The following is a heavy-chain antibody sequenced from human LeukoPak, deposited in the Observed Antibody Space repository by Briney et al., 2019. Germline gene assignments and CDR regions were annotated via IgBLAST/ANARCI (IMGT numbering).Heavy chain of an antibody. CDR1: GYTFTSYA. Sequence: ASVKVSCKASGYTFTSYAMNWVRQAPGQGLEWMGWISAYNGNTNYPQKLQGRVTMTTDTSTSTAYMELRSLRSDDTAVYYCARALYSPPYYFDYWGQGTLVTVSS. J-gene: IGHJ4*02. CDR3: ARALYSPPYYFDY. D-gene: IGHD3-16*01. CDR2: ISAYNGNT. V-gene: IGHV1-18*01.